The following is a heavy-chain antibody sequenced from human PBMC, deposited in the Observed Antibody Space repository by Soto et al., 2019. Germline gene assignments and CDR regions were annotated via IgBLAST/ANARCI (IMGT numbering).Heavy chain of an antibody. J-gene: IGHJ3*02. CDR2: IYYSGST. CDR3: ASRYRSVFDI. D-gene: IGHD3-16*02. V-gene: IGHV4-59*08. Sequence: QVQLQESGPGLVKPSETLSLTCTVSGGSISSYYWSWIRQPPGKGLEWIGYIYYSGSTNYDPSLTSRVTISVDTSKNQFHLNLSSVTAADPAVYYCASRYRSVFDIWGQGTMVTVSS. CDR1: GGSISSYY.